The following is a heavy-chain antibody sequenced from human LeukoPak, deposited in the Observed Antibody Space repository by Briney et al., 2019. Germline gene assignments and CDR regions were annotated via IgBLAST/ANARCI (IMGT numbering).Heavy chain of an antibody. CDR2: INWNGGST. J-gene: IGHJ4*02. Sequence: PGGSLRLSCAASGFTFDDYGMSWVRQAPGKGLEWVSGINWNGGSTGYADSVKGRFTISRDNAKNSLYLQMNSLRAEDTALYYCAGAPFAVAATELDYWGQGTLVTVSS. CDR1: GFTFDDYG. D-gene: IGHD2-15*01. CDR3: AGAPFAVAATELDY. V-gene: IGHV3-20*04.